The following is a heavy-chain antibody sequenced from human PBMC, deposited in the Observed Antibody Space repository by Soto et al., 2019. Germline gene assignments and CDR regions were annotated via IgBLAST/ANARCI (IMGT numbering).Heavy chain of an antibody. CDR3: ARHGVGATSDFDY. Sequence: GESLKISCKASGYICRDYWIAWVRQMPGKGRELMGIIFPRDSDTRYTPSFQGQVTISADKSISTAYLQWSSLKASDTAMYYCARHGVGATSDFDYWGQGTLVTVSS. CDR1: GYICRDYW. CDR2: IFPRDSDT. J-gene: IGHJ4*02. V-gene: IGHV5-51*01. D-gene: IGHD1-26*01.